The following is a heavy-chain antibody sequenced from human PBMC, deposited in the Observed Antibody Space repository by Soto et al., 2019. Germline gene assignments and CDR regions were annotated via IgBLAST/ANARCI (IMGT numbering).Heavy chain of an antibody. CDR2: IYHSGST. D-gene: IGHD1-26*01. CDR1: GGSISSSLFY. CDR3: ARVSGSYYYGMDV. Sequence: SETLSLTCTVSGGSISSSLFYWGWIRQPPGKGLEWIGNIYHSGSTDYNPSLKSRVTISVDKSKNQFSLKLSSVTAADTAVYYCARVSGSYYYGMDVWGQGTTVTVSS. V-gene: IGHV4-39*07. J-gene: IGHJ6*02.